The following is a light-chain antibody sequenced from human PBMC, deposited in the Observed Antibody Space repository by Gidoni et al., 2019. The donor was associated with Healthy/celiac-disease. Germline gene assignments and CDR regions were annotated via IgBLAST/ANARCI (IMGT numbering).Light chain of an antibody. CDR2: GAS. V-gene: IGKV3-20*01. Sequence: TQPPGTLSLSPGESATLSCRASQSVSSSYLAWYQQKPGQAPRLLIYGASSRATGIPDRFSGSGSGTDFTLTISRLEPEDFAVYYCQQYGSSPLTFGPGTKVDIK. J-gene: IGKJ3*01. CDR3: QQYGSSPLT. CDR1: QSVSSSY.